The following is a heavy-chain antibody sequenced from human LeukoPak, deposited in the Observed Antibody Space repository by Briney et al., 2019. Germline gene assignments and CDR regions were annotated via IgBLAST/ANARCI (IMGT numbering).Heavy chain of an antibody. V-gene: IGHV4-4*02. CDR1: GGSISSSNW. Sequence: SETLSLTCAVSGGSISSSNWWSWVRQPPGKGLEWIGEIYHSGSTNYNPSLKSRVTISVDKSKNQFSLKLSSVTAADTAVYYCARVCSSTSCSWGVDPWGQGTLVTVSS. J-gene: IGHJ5*02. D-gene: IGHD2-2*01. CDR3: ARVCSSTSCSWGVDP. CDR2: IYHSGST.